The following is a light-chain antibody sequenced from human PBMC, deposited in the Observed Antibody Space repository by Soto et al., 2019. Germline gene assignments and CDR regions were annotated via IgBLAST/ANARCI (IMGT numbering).Light chain of an antibody. V-gene: IGKV3-15*01. Sequence: VMTQSPGTVSLSPGERVTVSLRAIQSVRSKLVWYQRKPGQAPRLLIYDASTRATGMAGRFSGSGSGTEFTLTISSLQSEDFAVYYCQQYNNWPWTFGQGTRWIS. CDR2: DAS. CDR3: QQYNNWPWT. J-gene: IGKJ1*01. CDR1: QSVRSK.